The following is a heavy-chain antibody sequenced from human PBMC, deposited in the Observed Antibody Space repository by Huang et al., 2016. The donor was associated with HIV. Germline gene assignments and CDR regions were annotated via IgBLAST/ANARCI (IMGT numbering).Heavy chain of an antibody. Sequence: QVRLQQWGAGLLKPSETLSLTCAVYGGSFSGYQWTWISQSPGNGWEWIGEINHSGSANYNPSRNTRCTITGDMSKTQFSLKITSLTVADTSVYFCARGLRFCRGGDCFPTHFQPWSQG. CDR2: INHSGSA. J-gene: IGHJ5*02. CDR3: ARGLRFCRGGDCFPTHFQP. CDR1: GGSFSGYQ. D-gene: IGHD2-21*02. V-gene: IGHV4-34*02.